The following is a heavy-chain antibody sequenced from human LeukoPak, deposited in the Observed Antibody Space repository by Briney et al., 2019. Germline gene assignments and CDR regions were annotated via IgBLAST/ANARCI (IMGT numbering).Heavy chain of an antibody. CDR1: GFTFSSYA. D-gene: IGHD6-19*01. CDR3: AKAFGYSSGWYPY. J-gene: IGHJ4*02. CDR2: ISGSGGST. V-gene: IGHV3-23*01. Sequence: GGSLRLSCAASGFTFSSYAMSWVRQAPWKGLEWVSAISGSGGSTYYADSVKGRFTISRDNSKNTLYLQMNSLRAEDTAVYYCAKAFGYSSGWYPYWGQGTLVTVSS.